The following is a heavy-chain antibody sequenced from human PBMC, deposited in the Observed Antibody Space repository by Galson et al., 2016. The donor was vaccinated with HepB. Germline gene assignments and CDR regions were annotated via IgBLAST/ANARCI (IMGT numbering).Heavy chain of an antibody. V-gene: IGHV3-21*04. J-gene: IGHJ4*02. D-gene: IGHD4-11*01. CDR1: GFTFNTYS. Sequence: SLRLSCAASGFTFNTYSMNWVRQAPGKGLEWVSSISGTSTYIYYADSVKGRYTISRDNAKNSLYLQMDSLRADDTAVYYCARDRAYSQFDFWGQGTPVTVSS. CDR3: ARDRAYSQFDF. CDR2: ISGTSTYI.